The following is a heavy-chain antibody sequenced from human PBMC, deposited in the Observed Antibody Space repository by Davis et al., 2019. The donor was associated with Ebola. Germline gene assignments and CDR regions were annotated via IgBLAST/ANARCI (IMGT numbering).Heavy chain of an antibody. D-gene: IGHD3-22*01. J-gene: IGHJ3*02. CDR3: ARDHPYYDSRTGAFDI. CDR1: GFTFSSYS. CDR2: ISSSSSTI. Sequence: GESLKISCAASGFTFSSYSMNWVRQAPGKGLEWVSYISSSSSTIYYADSVKGRFTISRDNAKNSLYLQMNSLRDEDTAVYYCARDHPYYDSRTGAFDIWGQGTMVTVSS. V-gene: IGHV3-48*02.